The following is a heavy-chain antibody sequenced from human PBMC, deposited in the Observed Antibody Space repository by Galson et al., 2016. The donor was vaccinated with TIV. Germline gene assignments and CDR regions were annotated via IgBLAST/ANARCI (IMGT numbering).Heavy chain of an antibody. J-gene: IGHJ6*02. CDR1: GFGFGDFA. D-gene: IGHD3-3*01. CDR3: VKDTGEFSSPYYSYGMDV. Sequence: SLRLSCAASGFGFGDFAMHWVRQAPGKGLKWVSGIGWHGGDIGYGESVKGRFTISRDNAKNFLYLQMNSLRPEDTALYYCVKDTGEFSSPYYSYGMDVWGQGTTVTVSS. CDR2: IGWHGGDI. V-gene: IGHV3-9*01.